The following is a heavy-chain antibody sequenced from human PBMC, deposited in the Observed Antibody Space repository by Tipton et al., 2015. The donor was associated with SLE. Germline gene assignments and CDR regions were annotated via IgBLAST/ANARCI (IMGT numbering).Heavy chain of an antibody. Sequence: TLSLTCTVSGYSIRSGYYWGWIRQPPGKGLEWIGSIYHSGSTYYNPSLKSRVTISVDTSKNQFSLELSSVTAADTAVYYCARSGHIVVVVLGYFDVWGRGTLVTVSS. CDR3: ARSGHIVVVVLGYFDV. CDR2: IYHSGST. CDR1: GYSIRSGYY. D-gene: IGHD2-21*01. V-gene: IGHV4-38-2*02. J-gene: IGHJ2*01.